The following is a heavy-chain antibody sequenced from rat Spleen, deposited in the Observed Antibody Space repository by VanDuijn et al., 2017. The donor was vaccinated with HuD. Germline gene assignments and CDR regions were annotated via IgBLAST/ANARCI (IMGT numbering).Heavy chain of an antibody. J-gene: IGHJ2*01. CDR3: VRANRETYAHFDY. V-gene: IGHV2-13*01. CDR1: GFSLTSYH. D-gene: IGHD3-8*01. Sequence: QVQLKESGPGLVQPSQTLSLTCTVSGFSLTSYHVSWVRPPPGKSLVWMGTIWAGGGTNYNSAVQSRLSVSRDISKSQVFLRMNSLQTEDTATYYCVRANRETYAHFDYWGQGVMVTVSS. CDR2: IWAGGGT.